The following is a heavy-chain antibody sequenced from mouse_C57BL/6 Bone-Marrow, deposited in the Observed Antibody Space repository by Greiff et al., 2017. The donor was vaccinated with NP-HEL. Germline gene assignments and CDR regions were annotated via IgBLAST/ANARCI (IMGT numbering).Heavy chain of an antibody. D-gene: IGHD2-1*01. CDR2: INPYNGGT. J-gene: IGHJ2*01. CDR3: AREGNWYYFDY. Sequence: EVQLQQSGPVLVKPGASVKMSCKASGYTFTDYYMNWVKQSHGKSLEWIGVINPYNGGTSYNQKFKGKATLTVDKSSSTAYMELNSLTSEDSAVYYCAREGNWYYFDYWGQGTTLTVSS. CDR1: GYTFTDYY. V-gene: IGHV1-19*01.